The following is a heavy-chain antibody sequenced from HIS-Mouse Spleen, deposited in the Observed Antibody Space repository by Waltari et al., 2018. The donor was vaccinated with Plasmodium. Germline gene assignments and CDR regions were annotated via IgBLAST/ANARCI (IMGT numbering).Heavy chain of an antibody. V-gene: IGHV4-39*07. CDR2: IYYSGST. J-gene: IGHJ4*02. D-gene: IGHD5-12*01. CDR1: GGSTSSSRYY. CDR3: ARVGRGYSGYDSVVVGY. Sequence: QLQLQESGPGLVTPSAPLSLTCTVAGGSTSSSRYYWVCIRQPPGKGLEWIGSIYYSGSTYYNPSLKSRVTISVDTSKNQFSLKLSSVTAADTAVYYCARVGRGYSGYDSVVVGYWGQGTLVTVSS.